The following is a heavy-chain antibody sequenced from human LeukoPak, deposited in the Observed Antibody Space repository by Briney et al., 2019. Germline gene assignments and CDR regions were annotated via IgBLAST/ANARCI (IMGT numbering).Heavy chain of an antibody. V-gene: IGHV3-23*01. D-gene: IGHD3-22*01. CDR3: ARIFHTDGYYLGEHLFDA. CDR1: GFTFNNYA. J-gene: IGHJ5*02. Sequence: GGSLRLSCAASGFTFNNYAMSWVRQAPGKGPEWLSAISGSGGSTTDADSVKGRFTTSRDNSKSTLYLQMNSLRAEDTAIYYCARIFHTDGYYLGEHLFDAWGQGTLVTVSS. CDR2: ISGSGGST.